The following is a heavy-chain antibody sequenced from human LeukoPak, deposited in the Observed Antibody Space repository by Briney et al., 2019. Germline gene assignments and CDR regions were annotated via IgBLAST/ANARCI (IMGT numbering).Heavy chain of an antibody. CDR2: IYYSGST. CDR3: ARERDIVVVPAASGWFDP. Sequence: SQTLSLTCTVSGGSISSGGYYWSWIRQRPGKGLEWIVYIYYSGSTYYNPSLKSRVTISVDTSKNQFSLKLSSVTAADTAVYYCARERDIVVVPAASGWFDPWGQGTLVTVSS. J-gene: IGHJ5*02. D-gene: IGHD2-2*01. V-gene: IGHV4-31*03. CDR1: GGSISSGGYY.